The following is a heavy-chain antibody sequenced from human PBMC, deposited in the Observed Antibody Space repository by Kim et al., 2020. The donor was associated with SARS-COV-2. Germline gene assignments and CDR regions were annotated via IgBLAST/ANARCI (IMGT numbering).Heavy chain of an antibody. J-gene: IGHJ4*02. D-gene: IGHD2-15*01. Sequence: ASVKVSCKASGDSFTAYTIHWVRQAPGQRLEWMGWINAAIGNTEFSQKFQGRVTSSRDTTATTVHMEVSSLRSEDTAVYYCARGADCRGGICFPPGGYWGQGTLVTVSS. V-gene: IGHV1-3*01. CDR1: GDSFTAYT. CDR2: INAAIGNT. CDR3: ARGADCRGGICFPPGGY.